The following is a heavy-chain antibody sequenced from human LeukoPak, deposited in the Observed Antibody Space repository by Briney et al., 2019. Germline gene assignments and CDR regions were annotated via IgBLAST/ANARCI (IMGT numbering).Heavy chain of an antibody. CDR3: ARELVFTTFFYYYGMDV. CDR2: ISYDGNNK. Sequence: GRSLRLSCAASGFXFSSYALHWVRQAPGKGLEWVAVISYDGNNKYYADSVKGRLTISRDNSKNTLYLQMNSLRAEDTAVYYCARELVFTTFFYYYGMDVWGQGTTVIVSS. D-gene: IGHD5/OR15-5a*01. CDR1: GFXFSSYA. V-gene: IGHV3-30-3*01. J-gene: IGHJ6*02.